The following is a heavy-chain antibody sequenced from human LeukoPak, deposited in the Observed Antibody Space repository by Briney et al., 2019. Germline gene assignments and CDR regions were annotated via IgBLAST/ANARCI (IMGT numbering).Heavy chain of an antibody. CDR1: GGSISSTNYY. CDR3: ARPSIEYCSSTSCYRGPFDI. CDR2: VYYRGNT. J-gene: IGHJ3*02. Sequence: SETLSLTCTVSGGSISSTNYYWAWIRQSPGRGLEWIGTVYYRGNTYYTPSLKSRVTISVDTSMTQFSLRLSSVTAADTATYYCARPSIEYCSSTSCYRGPFDIWGQGTLVTVSS. V-gene: IGHV4-39*01. D-gene: IGHD2-2*02.